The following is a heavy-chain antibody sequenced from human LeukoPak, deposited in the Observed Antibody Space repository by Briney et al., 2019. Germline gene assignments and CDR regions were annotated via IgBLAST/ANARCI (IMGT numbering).Heavy chain of an antibody. V-gene: IGHV1-69*04. D-gene: IGHD2-2*03. Sequence: SVKVSCKASGGTFSSYAISWVRQAPGQGLEWMGRIIPILGIANYAQKFQGRVTITADKPTSTAYMELSSLRSEDTAVYYCAEGLDSYYYGMDVWGQGTTVTVSS. CDR2: IIPILGIA. CDR3: AEGLDSYYYGMDV. J-gene: IGHJ6*02. CDR1: GGTFSSYA.